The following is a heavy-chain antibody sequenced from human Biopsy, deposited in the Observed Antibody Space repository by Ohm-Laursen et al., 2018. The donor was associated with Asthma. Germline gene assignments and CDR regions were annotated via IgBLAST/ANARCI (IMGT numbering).Heavy chain of an antibody. V-gene: IGHV4-31*03. Sequence: SDTLSLTCTVSYGSITSGGYYWTWIRQHPGRGLEWIGFIYYSGSTYYNPSLKSRVSISIDTSKNQFSLKLSSVTAADTAVYYCARAQDYYDSSGYYRSFDYWGQGTLVTVSS. D-gene: IGHD3-22*01. CDR3: ARAQDYYDSSGYYRSFDY. CDR1: YGSITSGGYY. J-gene: IGHJ4*02. CDR2: IYYSGST.